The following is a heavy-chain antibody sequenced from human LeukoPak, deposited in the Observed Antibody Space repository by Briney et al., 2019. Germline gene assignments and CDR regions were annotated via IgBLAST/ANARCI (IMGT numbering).Heavy chain of an antibody. D-gene: IGHD2-15*01. J-gene: IGHJ6*02. CDR2: INHSGST. Sequence: PSETLSLTCAVYGGSFSGYYWSWIRQPPGKGLEWIGEINHSGSTNYNPSLKSLVTISLDTSKNQFSLKLSSVTAADTAVYYCARAIVVVVAASYYYYYGMDVWGQGTTVTVSS. CDR1: GGSFSGYY. CDR3: ARAIVVVVAASYYYYYGMDV. V-gene: IGHV4-34*01.